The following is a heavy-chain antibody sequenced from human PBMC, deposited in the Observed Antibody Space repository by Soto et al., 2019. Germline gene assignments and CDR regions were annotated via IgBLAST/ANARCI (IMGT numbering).Heavy chain of an antibody. CDR3: AKDHRNGGTRVDY. Sequence: QVQLVESGGGVVQPGRSLRLSCVASGFSFRAHGMHWVRQAPGKGLEWVAVISYDGSYSYYADSVKGRFSISRDNWNNALYLQMSCLRPEDTAVYFCAKDHRNGGTRVDYWGQGTVVTVSS. CDR1: GFSFRAHG. V-gene: IGHV3-30*18. CDR2: ISYDGSYS. D-gene: IGHD2-15*01. J-gene: IGHJ4*02.